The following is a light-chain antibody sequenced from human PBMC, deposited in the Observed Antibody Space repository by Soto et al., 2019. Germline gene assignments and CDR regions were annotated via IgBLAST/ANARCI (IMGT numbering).Light chain of an antibody. V-gene: IGKV1-39*01. J-gene: IGKJ4*01. Sequence: DVQMTQSPSSLSASVGDRVTITCRASQSIYTYLHWYRQRPGSAPNLLVFAASALHSGVPSRFSGSGSGTNFTLTISNLQSEDFATYYCQQSYSTPLFGGGTKVEIK. CDR2: AAS. CDR3: QQSYSTPL. CDR1: QSIYTY.